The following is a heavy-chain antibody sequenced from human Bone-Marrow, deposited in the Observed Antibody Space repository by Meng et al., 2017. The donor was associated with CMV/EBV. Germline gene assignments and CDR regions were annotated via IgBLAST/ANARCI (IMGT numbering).Heavy chain of an antibody. V-gene: IGHV4-34*01. CDR2: INHSGST. CDR1: GGSFSGYY. D-gene: IGHD1-26*01. J-gene: IGHJ4*02. CDR3: ARGPGAVDY. Sequence: SETLSLTCAVYGGSFSGYYWSWIRQPPGKGLEWIGEINHSGSTNYNPSLKSRVTISVDTSKNQFSLKLSSVTAADTAVYYCARGPGAVDYWGQGTRVTVSS.